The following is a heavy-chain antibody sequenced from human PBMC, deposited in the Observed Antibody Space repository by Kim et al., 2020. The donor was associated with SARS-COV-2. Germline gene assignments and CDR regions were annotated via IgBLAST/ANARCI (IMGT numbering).Heavy chain of an antibody. CDR2: ISSSSSYI. Sequence: GGSLRLSCAASGFTFSSYSMNWVRQAPGKGLEWVSSISSSSSYIYYADSVKGRFTISRDNAKNSLYLQMNSLRAEDTAVYYCARDSPALADAFDIWGQGTMVTVSS. CDR1: GFTFSSYS. J-gene: IGHJ3*02. CDR3: ARDSPALADAFDI. V-gene: IGHV3-21*01.